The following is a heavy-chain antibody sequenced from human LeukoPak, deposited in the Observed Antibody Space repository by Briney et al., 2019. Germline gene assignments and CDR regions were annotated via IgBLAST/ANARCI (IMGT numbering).Heavy chain of an antibody. Sequence: GGSLRLSCAASGFTFDDYAMHWVRQAPGKGLEWVSGISWNSGSIGYADSVKGRFTISRDNAKNSLYLQMNSLRAEDMALYYCAKAQGEQLGSPAGHFNYWGQGTLVTVSS. CDR3: AKAQGEQLGSPAGHFNY. D-gene: IGHD1-26*01. CDR2: ISWNSGSI. CDR1: GFTFDDYA. J-gene: IGHJ4*02. V-gene: IGHV3-9*03.